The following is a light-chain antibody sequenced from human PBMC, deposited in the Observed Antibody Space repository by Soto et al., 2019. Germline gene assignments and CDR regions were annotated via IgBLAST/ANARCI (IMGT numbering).Light chain of an antibody. J-gene: IGKJ3*01. Sequence: DIQMTQSPSTLSASVGDRVTITCRACDSVNRWLAWYQQKPGKAPKLLIYKASNLEGGVPSRFSGSGSGTEFTLTNSSLQPDDFATYYCQQYQSYSPFTFGPGTTVDIK. V-gene: IGKV1-5*03. CDR3: QQYQSYSPFT. CDR2: KAS. CDR1: DSVNRW.